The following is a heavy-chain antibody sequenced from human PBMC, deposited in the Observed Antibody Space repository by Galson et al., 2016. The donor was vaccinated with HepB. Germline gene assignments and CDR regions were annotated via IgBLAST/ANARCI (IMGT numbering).Heavy chain of an antibody. D-gene: IGHD2-2*01. V-gene: IGHV4-59*01. CDR3: AKYPFDY. Sequence: TLSLTCIVSGGSISGYYWSWIRQPPGKGLEWIGYIYYRGSTKYNPSLKSRVTISVDTSQNQFSLKLSSVTAADTAVYYCAKYPFDYWGQGTLVTVSS. CDR1: GGSISGYY. CDR2: IYYRGST. J-gene: IGHJ4*02.